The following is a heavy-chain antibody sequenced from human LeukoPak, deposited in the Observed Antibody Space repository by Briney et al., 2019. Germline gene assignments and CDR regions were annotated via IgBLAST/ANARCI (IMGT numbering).Heavy chain of an antibody. V-gene: IGHV3-30-3*01. Sequence: GGSLRLSCAASGFTFSSYPVYWVRRAPGKGLEWVAAISHGGTNKYYADSVKGRFTISRDNSKNTLYLQMNSLRAEDTAVYHCARERSITGDYYGLDVWGQGTTVTVSS. J-gene: IGHJ6*02. D-gene: IGHD6-6*01. CDR2: ISHGGTNK. CDR1: GFTFSSYP. CDR3: ARERSITGDYYGLDV.